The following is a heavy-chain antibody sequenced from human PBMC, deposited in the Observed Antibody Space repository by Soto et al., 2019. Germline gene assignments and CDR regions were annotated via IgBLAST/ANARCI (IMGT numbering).Heavy chain of an antibody. CDR1: GFTFSDYY. Sequence: PGGSLRLSCVASGFTFSDYYMSWIRQAPGKGLEWVSYISSSSSYTNYADSVKGRFTISRDNAKNSLYLQMNSLRAEDTAVYYCARVGYRAGITMVRGVIVPSPVAFDIWGQGTMVTVSS. V-gene: IGHV3-11*05. D-gene: IGHD3-10*01. CDR3: ARVGYRAGITMVRGVIVPSPVAFDI. CDR2: ISSSSSYT. J-gene: IGHJ3*02.